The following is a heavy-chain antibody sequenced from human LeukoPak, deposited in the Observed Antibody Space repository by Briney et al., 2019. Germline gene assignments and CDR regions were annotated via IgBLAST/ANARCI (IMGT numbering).Heavy chain of an antibody. V-gene: IGHV3-74*01. J-gene: IGHJ4*02. Sequence: GGSLRLSCAASGFTFSTYWMYWVRQAPGKGLVWVSRIDGDGSSTNYADSVTGRFTISRDSAKNTLHLQMNSLRAEDTAVYYCAKVAADGIQYFDNWGQGTLVTVSS. CDR1: GFTFSTYW. CDR2: IDGDGSST. D-gene: IGHD6-13*01. CDR3: AKVAADGIQYFDN.